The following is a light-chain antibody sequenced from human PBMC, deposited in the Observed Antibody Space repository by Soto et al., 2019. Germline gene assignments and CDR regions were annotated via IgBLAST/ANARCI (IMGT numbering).Light chain of an antibody. CDR2: DAS. CDR3: QQYNNWPV. CDR1: QSVSGSY. Sequence: EIVMTRSPGTLSLSPGEAATLSCRASQSVSGSYLAWYQQKPGQAPRLVIYDASTRATGIPARFSGSGSGTEFTLTISSLQSEDFAVYYCQQYNNWPVFGQGTKVDIK. J-gene: IGKJ1*01. V-gene: IGKV3D-15*01.